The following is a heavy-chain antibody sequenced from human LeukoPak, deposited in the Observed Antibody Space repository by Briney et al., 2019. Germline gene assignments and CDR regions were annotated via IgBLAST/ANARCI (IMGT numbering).Heavy chain of an antibody. CDR3: AKEDWLGFDY. V-gene: IGHV3-23*01. J-gene: IGHJ4*02. Sequence: GGSLRLSCVASGFTFSSYAMSWVRQAPGKGLEWVSVVSSSGGNTYNADSVKGRFTISRDNSKNTLYLQMNSLRAEDTAVYYCAKEDWLGFDYWGQGTLVTVSS. CDR1: GFTFSSYA. D-gene: IGHD3/OR15-3a*01. CDR2: VSSSGGNT.